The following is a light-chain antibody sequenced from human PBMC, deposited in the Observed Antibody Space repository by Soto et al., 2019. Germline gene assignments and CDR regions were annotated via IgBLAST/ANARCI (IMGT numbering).Light chain of an antibody. Sequence: QSVLTQPRSVSGSPGQSVTISCTGTSSDVGRYNYVSWYQQHPGKAPKLMIFDVNKRPSGVPDRFSGSKSGNTASLTISGLQAEDEADYYCCSYAGSYTLGVFGTGTKVTV. V-gene: IGLV2-11*01. J-gene: IGLJ1*01. CDR3: CSYAGSYTLGV. CDR2: DVN. CDR1: SSDVGRYNY.